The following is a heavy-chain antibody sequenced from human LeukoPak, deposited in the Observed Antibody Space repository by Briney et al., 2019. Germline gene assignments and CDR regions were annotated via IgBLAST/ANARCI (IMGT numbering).Heavy chain of an antibody. Sequence: GRSLRLSCAASGFTFDDYAMHWVRQAPGKGLEWVSGISWNSGSIGYADSVKGRFTISRDNAKNSLYLQMNSLRAEDTALYYCAKDISEGGSSWDYWGQGTLVTVSS. J-gene: IGHJ4*02. CDR3: AKDISEGGSSWDY. CDR1: GFTFDDYA. V-gene: IGHV3-9*01. D-gene: IGHD6-13*01. CDR2: ISWNSGSI.